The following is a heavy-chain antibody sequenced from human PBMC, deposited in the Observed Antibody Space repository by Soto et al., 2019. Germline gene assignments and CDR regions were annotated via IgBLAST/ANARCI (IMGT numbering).Heavy chain of an antibody. CDR2: MYYSGGT. Sequence: SETLSLTCTVSGGSISNYYWSWIRQPPGKGLEWITYMYYSGGTNYNPSLKSRVTMSVDTSKNQFSLKLSSVTAADTAVYYCTDSSDWPRAFNDWGQGILVTVSS. J-gene: IGHJ4*02. D-gene: IGHD6-19*01. CDR1: GGSISNYY. V-gene: IGHV4-59*01. CDR3: TDSSDWPRAFND.